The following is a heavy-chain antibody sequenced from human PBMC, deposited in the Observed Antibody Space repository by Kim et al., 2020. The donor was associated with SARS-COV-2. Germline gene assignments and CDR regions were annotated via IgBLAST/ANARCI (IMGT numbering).Heavy chain of an antibody. D-gene: IGHD3-10*01. V-gene: IGHV3-48*02. CDR1: GFTFSSYS. CDR3: ARDTDRPVLLWFGESGVPAHYGMAV. CDR2: ISSSSSTI. Sequence: GGSLRLSCAASGFTFSSYSMNWVRQAPGKGLEWVSYISSSSSTIYYADSVKGRFTISRDNAKNSLYLQMNSLRDEDTAVYYCARDTDRPVLLWFGESGVPAHYGMAVWGQGTTVNDSS. J-gene: IGHJ6*02.